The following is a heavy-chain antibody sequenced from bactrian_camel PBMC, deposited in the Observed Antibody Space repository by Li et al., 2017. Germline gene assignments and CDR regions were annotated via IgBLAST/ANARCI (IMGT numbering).Heavy chain of an antibody. CDR2: IAPDVGI. CDR1: DRSSLF. V-gene: IGHV3S53*01. Sequence: HVQLVESGGGSVQAGGSLRLSCVASDRSSLFWAWFRQAPGQEREGVAVIAPDVGIDYSDSVKGRFIISQDNAKRTLYLQMTDLKPEDTAMYYCAIREETKCARPFGFTWKYRQTYSSWGQGTQVTVS. CDR3: AIREETKCARPFGFTWKYRQTYSS. D-gene: IGHD1*01. J-gene: IGHJ4*01.